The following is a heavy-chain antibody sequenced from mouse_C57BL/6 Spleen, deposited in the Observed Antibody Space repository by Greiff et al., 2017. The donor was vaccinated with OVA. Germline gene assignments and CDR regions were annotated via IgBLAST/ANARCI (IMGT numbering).Heavy chain of an antibody. Sequence: QVQLQQPGAELVKPGASVKLSCKASGFTFTSYWMQWVQQRPGQGLEWIGEIDPSDSYTYYNQKFKGKATLTVDTSSSTAYMQLSSLTSEESADYYCARSGAITTVVDYWGQGTTLTVSS. CDR3: ARSGAITTVVDY. CDR2: IDPSDSYT. J-gene: IGHJ2*01. D-gene: IGHD1-1*01. V-gene: IGHV1-50*01. CDR1: GFTFTSYW.